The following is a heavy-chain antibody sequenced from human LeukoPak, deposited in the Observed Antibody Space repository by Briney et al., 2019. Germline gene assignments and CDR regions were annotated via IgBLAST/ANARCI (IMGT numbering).Heavy chain of an antibody. CDR1: GYTFTNYD. V-gene: IGHV1-8*01. CDR3: ARLDGYNVGY. CDR2: MNPNSGNT. Sequence: ASVTVSCKASGYTFTNYDINWVRQATGQGLEWMGWMNPNSGNTGYAQKFQGRVTMTRNTSISTVYMELSSLRSEDTAVYYCARLDGYNVGYWGQGTLVTVSS. D-gene: IGHD5-24*01. J-gene: IGHJ4*02.